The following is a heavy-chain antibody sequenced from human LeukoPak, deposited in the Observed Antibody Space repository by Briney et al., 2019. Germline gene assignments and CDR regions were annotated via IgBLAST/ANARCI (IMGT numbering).Heavy chain of an antibody. CDR2: IWYDGSNK. CDR3: AREGFGYYYGSGDFWVDY. CDR1: GFTFSSYG. D-gene: IGHD3-10*01. Sequence: GGSLRLSCAASGFTFSSYGMHWVRQAPGKGLEWVAVIWYDGSNKYYADSVKGRFTISRDNSMNTLYLQMNSLRAEDTAVYYCAREGFGYYYGSGDFWVDYWGQGTLVTVSS. V-gene: IGHV3-33*01. J-gene: IGHJ4*02.